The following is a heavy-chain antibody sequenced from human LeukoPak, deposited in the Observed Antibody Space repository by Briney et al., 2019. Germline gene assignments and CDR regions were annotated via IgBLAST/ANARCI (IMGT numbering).Heavy chain of an antibody. CDR1: GFTIDDYA. CDR2: ISWNSGSI. D-gene: IGHD3-22*01. V-gene: IGHV3-9*01. Sequence: PGGSLRLSCAASGFTIDDYAMHWVRRAPGKGLEWVSGISWNSGSIGYADSVKGRFTISRDNAKNSLYLQMNSLRAEDTALYYCAKDWYYDSNYFDYWGQGTLVTVSS. J-gene: IGHJ4*02. CDR3: AKDWYYDSNYFDY.